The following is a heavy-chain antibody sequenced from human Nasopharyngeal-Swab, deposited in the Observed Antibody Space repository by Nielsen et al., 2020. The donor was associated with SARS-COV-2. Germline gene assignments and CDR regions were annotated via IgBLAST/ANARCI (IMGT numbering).Heavy chain of an antibody. CDR2: IKNKTDGGTT. V-gene: IGHV3-15*01. D-gene: IGHD3-10*01. CDR1: GFTFSNAW. Sequence: GESLKISCAASGFTFSNAWMSWVRQAPGKGLEWVGRIKNKTDGGTTDYAAPVKGRFTISRDDSKNTLYLQMNSLKTEDTAVYYCTTDRRFGESLDYWGQGTLVTVSS. J-gene: IGHJ4*02. CDR3: TTDRRFGESLDY.